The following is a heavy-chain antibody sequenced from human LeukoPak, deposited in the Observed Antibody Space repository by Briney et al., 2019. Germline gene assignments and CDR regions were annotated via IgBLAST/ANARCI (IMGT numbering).Heavy chain of an antibody. J-gene: IGHJ4*02. CDR2: ISGPSDMI. V-gene: IGHV3-48*01. Sequence: GGSLRLSCAASGFTFSSYSMNWVRQAPGKGLEWVSYISGPSDMIYYADSVKGRFTISRDNAKNSLYLQMNSLRAEDTAVYYCARELVYDFWSDYPVYWGQGTLVTVSS. CDR3: ARELVYDFWSDYPVY. CDR1: GFTFSSYS. D-gene: IGHD3-3*01.